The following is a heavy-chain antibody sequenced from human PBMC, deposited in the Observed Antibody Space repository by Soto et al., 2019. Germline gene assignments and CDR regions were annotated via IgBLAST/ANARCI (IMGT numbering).Heavy chain of an antibody. CDR1: GGSISSYY. J-gene: IGHJ4*02. D-gene: IGHD6-13*01. CDR3: ARRYGSSFDY. CDR2: IYYSGST. V-gene: IGHV4-59*08. Sequence: SETLSLSCTVSGGSISSYYWSWIRQPPGKGLEWIGYIYYSGSTNYNPSLKSRVTISVDTSKNQFSLKLSSVTAADTAVYYCARRYGSSFDYWGQGTLVTVS.